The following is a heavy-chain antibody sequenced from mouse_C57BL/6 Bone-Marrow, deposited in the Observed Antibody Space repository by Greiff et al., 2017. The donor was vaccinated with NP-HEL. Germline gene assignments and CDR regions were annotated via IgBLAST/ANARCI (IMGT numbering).Heavy chain of an antibody. D-gene: IGHD1-1*01. J-gene: IGHJ1*03. Sequence: QVQLQQSGPGLVQPSQSLSITCTVSGFSLTSYGVHWVRQSAGKGLEWLGVIWSGGSTDYNAAFISRLSISKDNSKSQVFFKMNSLQADDTAIYYCAREAPTTGVATRYFDVWGTGTTVTVSS. CDR3: AREAPTTGVATRYFDV. CDR1: GFSLTSYG. CDR2: IWSGGST. V-gene: IGHV2-2*01.